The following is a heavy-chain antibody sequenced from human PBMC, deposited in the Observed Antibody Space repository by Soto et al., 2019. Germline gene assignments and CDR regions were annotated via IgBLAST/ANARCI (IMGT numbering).Heavy chain of an antibody. J-gene: IGHJ4*02. CDR3: ARDRYYYDSSGYSDY. D-gene: IGHD3-22*01. Sequence: GGSLRLSCAASGFTVSSNYMSWDRQAPGKGLEWVSVIYSGGSTYYADSVKGRFTISRDNSKNTLYLQMNSLRAEDTAVYYCARDRYYYDSSGYSDYWGQGTLVTVSS. CDR2: IYSGGST. V-gene: IGHV3-53*01. CDR1: GFTVSSNY.